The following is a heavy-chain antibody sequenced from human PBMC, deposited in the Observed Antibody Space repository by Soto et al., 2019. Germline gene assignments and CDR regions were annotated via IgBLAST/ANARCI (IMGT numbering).Heavy chain of an antibody. D-gene: IGHD2-2*01. CDR1: GYPFTSAA. Sequence: ASVKVSCKVSGYPFTSAAISWARPAPGQGLEWMGWINPYNGHTRYAQRLQGRVTMTTDTSTSTAYMELRSLRSDDTAIYYCVREIYCSNTNCLNWFDPWGQGTLVTVSS. J-gene: IGHJ5*02. CDR2: INPYNGHT. CDR3: VREIYCSNTNCLNWFDP. V-gene: IGHV1-18*01.